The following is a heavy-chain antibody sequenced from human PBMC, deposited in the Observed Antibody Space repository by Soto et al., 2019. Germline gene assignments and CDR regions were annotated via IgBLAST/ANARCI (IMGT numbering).Heavy chain of an antibody. Sequence: GESLKISCQSSGYTFSSYWIAWVRQMPGKGLEWMGTIYPVDSDTRYSPSFQSRVSISVDKSLSTAYPQRSSLKASDTPTFFCARQSVQSSYALDVLDQGTTVTVSS. V-gene: IGHV5-51*01. CDR3: ARQSVQSSYALDV. J-gene: IGHJ6*02. CDR2: IYPVDSDT. D-gene: IGHD4-4*01. CDR1: GYTFSSYW.